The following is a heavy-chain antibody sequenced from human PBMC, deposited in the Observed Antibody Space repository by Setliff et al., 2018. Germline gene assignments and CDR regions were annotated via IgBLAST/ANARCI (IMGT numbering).Heavy chain of an antibody. Sequence: TGGSLRLSCAASGFPFSIYSMHWVRQAPGKGLEWVSSISDSSFHIYYRDSVKGRFTISRDNARNSLYLQMNSLRADDTAVYYCARSAANGGHDPFDIWGQGTMVT. CDR2: ISDSSFHI. CDR1: GFPFSIYS. D-gene: IGHD6-25*01. CDR3: ARSAANGGHDPFDI. J-gene: IGHJ3*02. V-gene: IGHV3-21*01.